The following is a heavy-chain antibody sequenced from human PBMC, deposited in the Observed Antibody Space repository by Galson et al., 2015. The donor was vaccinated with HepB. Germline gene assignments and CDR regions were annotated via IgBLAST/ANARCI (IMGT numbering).Heavy chain of an antibody. Sequence: SVKVSCKASGGTFSSYAISWVRQAPGQGLEWMGGIIPILGIANYAQKFQGRVTITADKSTSTAYMELSSLRSEDTAVYYCARDSSSWYAAHYYYYYMDVWGKGTTVTVSS. CDR3: ARDSSSWYAAHYYYYYMDV. D-gene: IGHD6-13*01. V-gene: IGHV1-69*10. CDR2: IIPILGIA. J-gene: IGHJ6*03. CDR1: GGTFSSYA.